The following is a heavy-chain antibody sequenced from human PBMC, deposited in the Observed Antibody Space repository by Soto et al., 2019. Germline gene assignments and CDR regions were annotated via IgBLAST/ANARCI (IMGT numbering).Heavy chain of an antibody. J-gene: IGHJ4*02. V-gene: IGHV3-33*01. CDR3: ARESDYYDSSGYSYYDY. D-gene: IGHD3-22*01. Sequence: PGGSLRLSCAASGFTFSSYGMHWVRQAPGKGLEWVAVIWYDGSNKYYADSVKGRFTISRDNSKNTLYLQMNSLRAEDTAVYYCARESDYYDSSGYSYYDYWGPGTLVPVSS. CDR2: IWYDGSNK. CDR1: GFTFSSYG.